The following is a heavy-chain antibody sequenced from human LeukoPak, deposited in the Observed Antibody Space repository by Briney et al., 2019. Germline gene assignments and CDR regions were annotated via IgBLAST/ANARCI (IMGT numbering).Heavy chain of an antibody. CDR1: GFTFSSYA. CDR2: ISGSGGST. D-gene: IGHD2-2*01. CDR3: AKDAVGYCSSTSCYDSYTSYFDY. V-gene: IGHV3-23*01. Sequence: GGSLRLSCAASGFTFSSYAISWVRQAPGKGLEWVSAISGSGGSTYYADSVKGRFTISRDNSKNTLYLQMNSLRAEDTAVYYCAKDAVGYCSSTSCYDSYTSYFDYWGQGTLVTASS. J-gene: IGHJ4*02.